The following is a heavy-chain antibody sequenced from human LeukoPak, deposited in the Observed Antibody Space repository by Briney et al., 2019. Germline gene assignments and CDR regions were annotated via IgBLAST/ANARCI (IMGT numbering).Heavy chain of an antibody. V-gene: IGHV4-59*08. CDR3: ARRYCSSTSCYNRGAFDI. D-gene: IGHD2-2*02. J-gene: IGHJ3*02. Sequence: SETLSLTCAVYGGSFSGYYWSWIRQPPGKGLEWIGYIYYSGSTNYNPSLKSRVTISVDTSKNQFSLKLSSVTAADTAVYYCARRYCSSTSCYNRGAFDIWGQGTMVTVSS. CDR2: IYYSGST. CDR1: GGSFSGYY.